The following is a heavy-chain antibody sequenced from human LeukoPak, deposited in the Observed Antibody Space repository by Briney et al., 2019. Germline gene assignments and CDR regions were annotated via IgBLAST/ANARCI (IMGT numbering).Heavy chain of an antibody. CDR2: ISSSGSTI. J-gene: IGHJ3*02. D-gene: IGHD3-10*01. CDR1: GFTFSSYE. CDR3: AGGYGSGSYYKIRGAFDI. Sequence: GGSLRLSCAASGFTFSSYEMNWVRQAPGKGLEWVSYISSSGSTIYYADSVKGRFTISRDNAKNSLYLQMNSLRAEDTAVYYCAGGYGSGSYYKIRGAFDIWGQGTMVTVSS. V-gene: IGHV3-48*03.